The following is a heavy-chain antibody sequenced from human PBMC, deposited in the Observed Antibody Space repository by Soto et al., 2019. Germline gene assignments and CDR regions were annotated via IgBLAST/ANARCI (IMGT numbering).Heavy chain of an antibody. J-gene: IGHJ4*02. CDR1: GFTFSSDS. V-gene: IGHV3-48*02. D-gene: IGHD3-3*01. CDR2: ISSSSSTI. Sequence: GALRLSCAASGFTFSSDSMNWVRQAPGKGLEWVSYISSSSSTIYYADSVKGRFTISRDNAKNSLYLQMNSLRDEDTAVYYCARVYDFWSGYWFWGQGTLVTVSS. CDR3: ARVYDFWSGYWF.